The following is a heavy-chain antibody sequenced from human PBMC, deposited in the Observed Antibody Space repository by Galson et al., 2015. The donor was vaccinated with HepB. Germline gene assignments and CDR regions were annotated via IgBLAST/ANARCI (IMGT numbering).Heavy chain of an antibody. D-gene: IGHD2-21*01. CDR1: GFTFSSYW. Sequence: SLRLSCAASGFTFSSYWMSWVRQAPGKGLEWVANIKKDGSEKYYVDSVRGRFSISRDNAKNSLYLQMNSLRAEDTAVYYCAGDRLHGGAPTLDYWGQGALVTVSS. CDR2: IKKDGSEK. V-gene: IGHV3-7*03. CDR3: AGDRLHGGAPTLDY. J-gene: IGHJ4*02.